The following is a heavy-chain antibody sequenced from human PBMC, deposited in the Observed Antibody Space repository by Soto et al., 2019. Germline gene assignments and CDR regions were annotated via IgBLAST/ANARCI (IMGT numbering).Heavy chain of an antibody. J-gene: IGHJ3*02. CDR3: VKGLVVGATLDAFDI. CDR2: IMYDGNEK. D-gene: IGHD2-15*01. V-gene: IGHV3-30*02. Sequence: PLGLQRLSCEAFKVTISGYGIHWVRKAPGKGLEWVAVIMYDGNEKYYADSVKGRFTISRDSSKSTLDLQMSSLRAEDTALYYCVKGLVVGATLDAFDIWGQGTMVTVS. CDR1: KVTISGYG.